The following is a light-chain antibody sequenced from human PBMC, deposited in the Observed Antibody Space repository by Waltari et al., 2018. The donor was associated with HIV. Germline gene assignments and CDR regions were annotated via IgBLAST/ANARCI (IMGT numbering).Light chain of an antibody. CDR2: DAS. Sequence: EIVLTQSQATLSFSPGERATLSCRASQSVSSYLAWYQQKPGQAPRRLIDDASNRATGIPARFSGSGSGTDFTLTISSIEPEDVAVYYCQQRSNWPPIFTFGPGTKVDIK. V-gene: IGKV3-11*01. CDR1: QSVSSY. CDR3: QQRSNWPPIFT. J-gene: IGKJ3*01.